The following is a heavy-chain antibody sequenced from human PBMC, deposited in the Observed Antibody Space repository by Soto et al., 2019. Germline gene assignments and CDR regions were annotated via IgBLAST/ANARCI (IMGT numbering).Heavy chain of an antibody. V-gene: IGHV2-5*02. Sequence: QGTLKESGPTLVKPTQTLTLTCTVSGLSLRTTGVGVGWVRQPPGKALEWLALLYWDDDQRYSPSLRSRLTIAKDISEKQVVLTMTNMDTVDTATYYCVQSRCGGDCLEIYSSHAYNGLDVWGQGTTVTVSS. J-gene: IGHJ6*02. CDR2: LYWDDDQ. D-gene: IGHD2-21*02. CDR1: GLSLRTTGVG. CDR3: VQSRCGGDCLEIYSSHAYNGLDV.